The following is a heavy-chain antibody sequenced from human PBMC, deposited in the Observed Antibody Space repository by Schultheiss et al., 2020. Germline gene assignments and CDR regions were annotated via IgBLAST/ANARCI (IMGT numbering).Heavy chain of an antibody. CDR1: GGTFSSYA. Sequence: GGSLRLSCKASGGTFSSYAISWVRQAPGQGLEWMGGIIPIFGTANYAQKFQGRVTITADKSTSTAYMELSSLRSEDTAVYYCARVRYQLLSGETPYYGMDVWGQGTTVNVSS. CDR3: ARVRYQLLSGETPYYGMDV. D-gene: IGHD2-2*01. V-gene: IGHV1-69*06. CDR2: IIPIFGTA. J-gene: IGHJ6*02.